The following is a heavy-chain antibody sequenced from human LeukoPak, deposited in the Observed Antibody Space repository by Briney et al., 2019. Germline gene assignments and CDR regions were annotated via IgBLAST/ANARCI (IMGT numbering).Heavy chain of an antibody. CDR3: ARADCGGDCYRPSDAFDI. V-gene: IGHV4-31*03. CDR1: GGSISSGGYY. CDR2: IYYSGST. J-gene: IGHJ3*02. Sequence: PSETLSLTCTVSGGSISSGGYYWSWIRQHPGKGLEWIGYIYYSGSTHYNPSLKSRVTISVDTSKNQFSLKLSSVTAADTAVYYCARADCGGDCYRPSDAFDIWGQGTMVTVSS. D-gene: IGHD2-21*02.